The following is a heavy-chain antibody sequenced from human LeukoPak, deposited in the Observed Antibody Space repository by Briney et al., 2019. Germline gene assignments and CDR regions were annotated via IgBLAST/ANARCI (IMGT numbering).Heavy chain of an antibody. V-gene: IGHV3-11*04. J-gene: IGHJ3*02. CDR2: ISSSGSTI. CDR1: GFTFSDYY. D-gene: IGHD3-3*01. CDR3: ARDLSLLRFLEWSGTDAFDI. Sequence: GGSLRLSCAASGFTFSDYYMSWIRQAPGKGLEWVSYISSSGSTIYYADSVKGRFTISRDNAKNSLYLQMNSLRAEDTAVYYCARDLSLLRFLEWSGTDAFDIWGQGTMVTVSS.